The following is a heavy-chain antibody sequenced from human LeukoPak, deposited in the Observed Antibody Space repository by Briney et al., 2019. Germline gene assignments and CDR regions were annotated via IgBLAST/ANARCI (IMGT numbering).Heavy chain of an antibody. CDR3: TRDPVDY. Sequence: GGSLRLSCAASGFTFSGSAMHWVRQASGKGLEWVGRIRSKANSYATAYAASVKGRFTISRDDSKSIAYLQMNSLKTEDTAVYYCTRDPVDYWGQGTLVTVSS. CDR2: IRSKANSYAT. V-gene: IGHV3-73*01. CDR1: GFTFSGSA. J-gene: IGHJ4*02.